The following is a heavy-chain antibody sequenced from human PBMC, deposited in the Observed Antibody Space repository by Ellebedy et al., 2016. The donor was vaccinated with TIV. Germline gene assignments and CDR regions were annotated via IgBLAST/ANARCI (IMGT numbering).Heavy chain of an antibody. J-gene: IGHJ4*02. CDR3: ARDIHYYGSGSYHSFDY. D-gene: IGHD3-10*01. Sequence: PGGSLRLSCAASGFTFSDYYMNWIRQAPGKGLEWVSYISDSSSTIYYADSVKGRFTISRDNAKNSLYLQMNSLRAEDTAVYYCARDIHYYGSGSYHSFDYWGQGTLVTVSS. V-gene: IGHV3-11*04. CDR1: GFTFSDYY. CDR2: ISDSSSTI.